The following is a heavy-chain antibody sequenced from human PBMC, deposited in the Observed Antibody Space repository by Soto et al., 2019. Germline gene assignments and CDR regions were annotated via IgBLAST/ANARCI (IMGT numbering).Heavy chain of an antibody. D-gene: IGHD3-3*01. J-gene: IGHJ6*03. CDR1: GGSFSGYY. Sequence: QVQLQQWGAGLLKPSETLSLTCAVYGGSFSGYYWSWIRQPPGKGLEWIGEINHSGSTNYNPSLKRRVTISVDTSKNQFSLKLSSVTAADTAVYYCASSGFGVVLKGYYMDVWGKGTTVTVSS. CDR3: ASSGFGVVLKGYYMDV. CDR2: INHSGST. V-gene: IGHV4-34*01.